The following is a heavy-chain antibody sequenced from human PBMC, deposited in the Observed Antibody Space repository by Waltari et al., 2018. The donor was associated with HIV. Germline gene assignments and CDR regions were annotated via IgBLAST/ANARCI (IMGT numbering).Heavy chain of an antibody. J-gene: IGHJ6*02. V-gene: IGHV3-30-3*01. CDR1: GFNFRSYA. Sequence: QVQLVESGGGVVQPGRSLRLSGAAAGFNFRSYALHWVCEAPGKGLEWVAVISYDGSNKYYADSVKGRFTISRDNSKNTLYLQMNSLRAEDTAVYYCARDPYYYDTTYGMDVWGQGTTVTVSS. CDR3: ARDPYYYDTTYGMDV. CDR2: ISYDGSNK. D-gene: IGHD3-22*01.